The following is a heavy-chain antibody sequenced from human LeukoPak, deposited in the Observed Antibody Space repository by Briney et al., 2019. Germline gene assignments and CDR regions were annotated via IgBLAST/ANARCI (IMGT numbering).Heavy chain of an antibody. J-gene: IGHJ4*02. Sequence: PGGSLRLSCAASGFTFSDYCMSWIRQAPGKGLEWVSYISSSGSTIYYADSVKGRFTISRDNAKNSLYLQMNSLRAEDTAVYYCASTASIAAPFDYWGQGTLVTVSS. CDR2: ISSSGSTI. CDR1: GFTFSDYC. V-gene: IGHV3-11*01. D-gene: IGHD6-13*01. CDR3: ASTASIAAPFDY.